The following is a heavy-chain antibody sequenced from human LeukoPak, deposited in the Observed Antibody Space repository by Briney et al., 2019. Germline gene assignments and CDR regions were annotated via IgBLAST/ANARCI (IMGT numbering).Heavy chain of an antibody. Sequence: SETLSLTCTVSGGSISSYYWSWIRQPPGKGLEWIGYIYYSGSTNYNPSLKSRVTISVDTSKNQFSLKLSSVTAADTAVYYRARVGYSYGYDYYYYMDVWGKGTMVTVSS. V-gene: IGHV4-59*01. D-gene: IGHD5-18*01. CDR3: ARVGYSYGYDYYYYMDV. CDR1: GGSISSYY. J-gene: IGHJ6*03. CDR2: IYYSGST.